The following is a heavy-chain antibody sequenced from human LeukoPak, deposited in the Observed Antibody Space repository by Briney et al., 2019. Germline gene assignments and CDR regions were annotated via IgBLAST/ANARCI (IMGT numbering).Heavy chain of an antibody. V-gene: IGHV3-23*01. D-gene: IGHD6-13*01. CDR1: GFTFDSYA. CDR3: VKHVGSRWSNNRFDP. Sequence: GSLRLSCAASGFTFDSYAMSWVRQAPGQGLEWGSAVSRFGGTTYYADSAKGRFTISRDNSNNTVYLQMNSLRVGDTALYYCVKHVGSRWSNNRFDPWGQGTLVTVS. J-gene: IGHJ5*02. CDR2: VSRFGGTT.